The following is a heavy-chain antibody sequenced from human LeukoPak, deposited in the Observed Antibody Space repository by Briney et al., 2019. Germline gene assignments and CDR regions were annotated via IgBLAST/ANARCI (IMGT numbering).Heavy chain of an antibody. V-gene: IGHV3-48*02. J-gene: IGHJ4*02. CDR3: ANINSGGGYYYGSSGYSSCFDF. CDR2: IDSSSSTI. D-gene: IGHD3-22*01. Sequence: GGSLRLSCVVSGLTLSRYAMSWVRQAPGKGLEWVSYIDSSSSTIYYADSVKGRFTISRDNATNSLYLQMNSLRDEDTAVYYCANINSGGGYYYGSSGYSSCFDFWGQGTLVTVSS. CDR1: GLTLSRYA.